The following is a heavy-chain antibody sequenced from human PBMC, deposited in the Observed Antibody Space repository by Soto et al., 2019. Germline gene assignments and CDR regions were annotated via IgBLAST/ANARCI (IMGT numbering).Heavy chain of an antibody. CDR1: GGSISSYY. Sequence: SETLSLTCTVSGGSISSYYWSWIRQPPGKGLEWIGYIYYSGSTNYNPSLKSRVTISVDTSKNQFSLKLSSVTAADTAVYYCARGYCSSTSCYGRPKNWFDPWGQGTLVTVSS. CDR3: ARGYCSSTSCYGRPKNWFDP. V-gene: IGHV4-59*12. CDR2: IYYSGST. D-gene: IGHD2-2*01. J-gene: IGHJ5*02.